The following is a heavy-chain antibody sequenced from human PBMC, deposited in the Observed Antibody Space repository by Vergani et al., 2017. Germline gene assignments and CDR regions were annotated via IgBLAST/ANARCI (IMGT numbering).Heavy chain of an antibody. D-gene: IGHD5-12*01. J-gene: IGHJ4*02. CDR2: VSGSSATP. Sequence: EVQLLESGGGLVQPGGSLRLSCETSGFSFPGYAMSWVRQAPGKGLEWGSSVSGSSATPYYADSVKGRFIISRDNSKNTLHLQMNSLRADDTAVYYCTKGSPGYTGYFVDYWGQGTLATVSS. CDR1: GFSFPGYA. V-gene: IGHV3-23*01. CDR3: TKGSPGYTGYFVDY.